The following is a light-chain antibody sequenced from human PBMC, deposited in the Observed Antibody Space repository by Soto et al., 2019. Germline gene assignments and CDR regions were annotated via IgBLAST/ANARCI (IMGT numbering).Light chain of an antibody. J-gene: IGKJ1*01. V-gene: IGKV3-20*01. Sequence: ENVLTQSPGTLSLSPGERATLSCRASQSVSSNYLAWYQQKPGQAPRLLIYGASSRATGIPDRFSGSGSATDFTLIISRLEPEDFAVYYCQQYGSSPRTFGQGTKVDIK. CDR1: QSVSSNY. CDR3: QQYGSSPRT. CDR2: GAS.